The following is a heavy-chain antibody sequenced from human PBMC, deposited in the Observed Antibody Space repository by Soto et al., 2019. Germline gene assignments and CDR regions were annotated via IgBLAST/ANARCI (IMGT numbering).Heavy chain of an antibody. CDR3: ARARFLEWLVDY. J-gene: IGHJ4*02. D-gene: IGHD3-3*01. Sequence: SQTLSLTCAISGDSVSSDSAALNLIRQSPSRGLEWLGRTYYRSKWYNDYAVSVKNRITINPDTSKNQFSLQLNSVTPEDTAVYYCARARFLEWLVDYWGQGTLVTVSS. CDR1: GDSVSSDSAA. V-gene: IGHV6-1*01. CDR2: TYYRSKWYN.